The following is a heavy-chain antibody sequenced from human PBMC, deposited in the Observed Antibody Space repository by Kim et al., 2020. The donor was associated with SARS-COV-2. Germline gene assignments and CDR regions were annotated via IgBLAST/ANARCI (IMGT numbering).Heavy chain of an antibody. D-gene: IGHD3-22*01. J-gene: IGHJ3*02. V-gene: IGHV4-31*03. CDR3: ARALSITMIVVVINAFDI. CDR1: GGSISSGGYY. CDR2: IYYSGST. Sequence: SETLSLTCTVSGGSISSGGYYWSWIRQHPGKGLEWIGYIYYSGSTYYNPSLKSRVTISVDTSKNQFSLKLSSMTAADTAVYYCARALSITMIVVVINAFDIWGRATMCTVSS.